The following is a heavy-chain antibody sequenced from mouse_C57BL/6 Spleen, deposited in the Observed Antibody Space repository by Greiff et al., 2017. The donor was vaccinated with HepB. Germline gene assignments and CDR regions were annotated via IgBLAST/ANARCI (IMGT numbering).Heavy chain of an antibody. Sequence: EVQLQQSGPELVKPGASVKISCKASGYSFTDYNMNWVKQSNGKSLEWIGVINPNYGTTSYNQKFKGKSTVTVDQSSSTAYMQLNSLTSEDSAVYYGAWTGTKAMDYWGQGTSVTVSS. CDR3: AWTGTKAMDY. J-gene: IGHJ4*01. CDR1: GYSFTDYN. CDR2: INPNYGTT. V-gene: IGHV1-39*01. D-gene: IGHD3-3*01.